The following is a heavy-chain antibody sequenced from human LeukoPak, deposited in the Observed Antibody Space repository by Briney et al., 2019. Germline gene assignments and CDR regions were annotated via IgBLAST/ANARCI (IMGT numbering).Heavy chain of an antibody. J-gene: IGHJ4*02. CDR3: AKPAPAGYFDY. Sequence: GGSLRLSCAASGFTFSSYAMHWVRQAPGKGLEWVAVISYDGSNKYYADSVKGRFTISRDNAKNSLYLQMNSLRAEDTALYYCAKPAPAGYFDYWGQGTLVTVSS. CDR2: ISYDGSNK. V-gene: IGHV3-30*04. CDR1: GFTFSSYA.